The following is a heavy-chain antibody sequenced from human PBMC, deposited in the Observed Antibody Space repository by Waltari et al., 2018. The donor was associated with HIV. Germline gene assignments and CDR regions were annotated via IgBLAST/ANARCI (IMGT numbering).Heavy chain of an antibody. CDR3: AREGPIYSDRSGFQYAHRAFDL. J-gene: IGHJ3*01. CDR2: IYYNGHA. Sequence: QLQLQESGPGLVKPPETLSLTCTVSGGSISSSSYYWGWIRQPPGKGLEWIGNIYYNGHAYSNPSRKSRVTISVDTSKNQFSLNLQSLSPADTATYYCAREGPIYSDRSGFQYAHRAFDLWGQGTKVIVAS. CDR1: GGSISSSSYY. V-gene: IGHV4-39*07. D-gene: IGHD3-3*01.